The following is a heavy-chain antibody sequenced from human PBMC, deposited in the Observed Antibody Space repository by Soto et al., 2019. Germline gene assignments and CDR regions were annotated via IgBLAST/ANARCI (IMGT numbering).Heavy chain of an antibody. Sequence: PSETLSLTCAVYGGSFSGYYWSWIRQPPGKGLEWIGEINHSGSTNYNPSLKSRVTISVDTSKNQFSLKLSSVTAADTAVYYCARGQDSSPQLSYFDYWGQGTLVTAPQ. V-gene: IGHV4-34*01. CDR2: INHSGST. CDR3: ARGQDSSPQLSYFDY. J-gene: IGHJ4*02. CDR1: GGSFSGYY. D-gene: IGHD6-13*01.